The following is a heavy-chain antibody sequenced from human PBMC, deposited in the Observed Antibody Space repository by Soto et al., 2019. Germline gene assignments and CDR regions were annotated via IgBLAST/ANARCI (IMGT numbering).Heavy chain of an antibody. J-gene: IGHJ4*02. V-gene: IGHV3-7*01. D-gene: IGHD3-10*01. CDR3: ARLLGDVTTFDN. CDR1: GFTFSSYG. Sequence: PGGSLRLSCAASGFTFSSYGMHWVRQAPGKGLEWVASIKYDGSEKYYADSVKGRFTISRDNAKNSLYIQMNSLRAEDTAVFYCARLLGDVTTFDNWGQGTLVTVSS. CDR2: IKYDGSEK.